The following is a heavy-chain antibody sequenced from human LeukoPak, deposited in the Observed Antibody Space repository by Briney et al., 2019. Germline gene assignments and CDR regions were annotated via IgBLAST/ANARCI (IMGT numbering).Heavy chain of an antibody. J-gene: IGHJ5*02. Sequence: SETQSLTCSVSGGSISSSSYYWGWIRQPPGKGLEWIGSIYYSGSTYYNPSLKSRVTISVDTSKNQFSLKLSSVTAADTAVYYCARQITMVRGVLNGFDPWGQGTLVTVSS. D-gene: IGHD3-10*01. V-gene: IGHV4-39*07. CDR1: GGSISSSSYY. CDR2: IYYSGST. CDR3: ARQITMVRGVLNGFDP.